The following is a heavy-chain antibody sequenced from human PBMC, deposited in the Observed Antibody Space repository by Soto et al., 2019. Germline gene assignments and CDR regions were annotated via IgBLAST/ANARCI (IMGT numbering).Heavy chain of an antibody. CDR1: GYTFTGHY. D-gene: IGHD1-26*01. J-gene: IGHJ4*02. CDR2: IGPETGAT. V-gene: IGHV1-2*02. CDR3: GRGRSGQIVVFY. Sequence: ASVKVSCKASGYTFTGHYIHWVRQAPEQGPEWMGEIGPETGATRYAQKFQGRVTMTRDMSITTVYMELNNLSPDDTAVYYCGRGRSGQIVVFYWGQGPSVTVHS.